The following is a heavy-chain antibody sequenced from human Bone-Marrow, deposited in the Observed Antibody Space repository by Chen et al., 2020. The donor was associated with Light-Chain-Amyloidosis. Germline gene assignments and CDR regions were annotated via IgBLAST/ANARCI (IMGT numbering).Heavy chain of an antibody. D-gene: IGHD3-10*01. CDR2: ISRTGRNT. CDR3: AGEVLFGERGGPHY. CDR1: GFTFSNYG. Sequence: EVQLLESGGGLVQPGGSLRLSCAASGFTFSNYGMSWVRQAPGKGLEWVSVISRTGRNTYYADSVKGRFTISRENSKNTLELEVNSLGVEDTAVYYCAGEVLFGERGGPHYWGQGTLVTVSS. V-gene: IGHV3-23*01. J-gene: IGHJ4*02.